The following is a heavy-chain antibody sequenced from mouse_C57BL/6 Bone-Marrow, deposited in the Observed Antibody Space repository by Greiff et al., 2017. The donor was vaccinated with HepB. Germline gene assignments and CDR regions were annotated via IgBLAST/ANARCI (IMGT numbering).Heavy chain of an antibody. CDR2: ISSGSSTI. J-gene: IGHJ2*01. CDR3: ARPFITTGYYFDY. Sequence: EVKLMESGGGLVKPGGSLKLSCAASGFTFSDYGMHWVRQAPEKGLEWVAYISSGSSTIYYADTVKGRFTISRDNAKNTLFLQMTRLRSEDTAMYYCARPFITTGYYFDYWGQGTTLTVSS. D-gene: IGHD1-1*01. V-gene: IGHV5-17*01. CDR1: GFTFSDYG.